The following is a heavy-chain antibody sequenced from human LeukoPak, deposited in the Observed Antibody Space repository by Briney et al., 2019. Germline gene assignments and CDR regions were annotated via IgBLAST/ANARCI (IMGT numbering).Heavy chain of an antibody. CDR3: ARGRVMITFGGVIADYYYYYGMDV. D-gene: IGHD3-16*02. CDR1: GYTFTSYD. CDR2: MNPNSGNT. Sequence: ASVKVSCKASGYTFTSYDINWVRQATGQGLEWMGWMNPNSGNTGYAQKFQGRVTMTRNTSISAAYMELSSLRSEDTAVYYCARGRVMITFGGVIADYYYYYGMDVWGQGTTVTVSS. J-gene: IGHJ6*02. V-gene: IGHV1-8*01.